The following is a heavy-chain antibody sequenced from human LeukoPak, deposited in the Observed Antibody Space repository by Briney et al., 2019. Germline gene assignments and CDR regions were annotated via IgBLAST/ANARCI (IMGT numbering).Heavy chain of an antibody. CDR1: GGSFSGYY. J-gene: IGHJ4*02. V-gene: IGHV4-34*01. CDR2: INHSGST. CDR3: ARGRAGPFDY. D-gene: IGHD6-19*01. Sequence: SETLSLTCAVYGGSFSGYYWSWIRQPPGKGLEWIGEINHSGSTNYNPSLKSRVTISVDTSKNQSSLKLSSVTAADTAVYYCARGRAGPFDYWGQGTLVTVSS.